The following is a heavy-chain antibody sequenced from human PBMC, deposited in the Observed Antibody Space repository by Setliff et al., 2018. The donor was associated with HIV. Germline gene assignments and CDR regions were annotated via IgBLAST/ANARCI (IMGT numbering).Heavy chain of an antibody. D-gene: IGHD3-10*01. CDR3: ARPALGIGGGSRFDN. Sequence: SETLSLTCAVYGRSLSGYYWSWIRQPPGKGLEWIGEINQSGSTNYNPSLKSRVTISVDTSKNQFSLKLSSVTAADTAVYYCARPALGIGGGSRFDNWGQGTRVTVSS. CDR2: INQSGST. J-gene: IGHJ4*02. CDR1: GRSLSGYY. V-gene: IGHV4-34*01.